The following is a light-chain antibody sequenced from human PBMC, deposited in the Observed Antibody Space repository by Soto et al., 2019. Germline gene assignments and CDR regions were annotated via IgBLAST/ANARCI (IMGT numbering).Light chain of an antibody. Sequence: QSVLAQPRSVSGSPGRSVTISCTGTSSDVGGYNYVSWYQQHPGKAPKLMIYDVSKRPSGVPDRFSGSKSGNTASLTISGLQAEDEADYYCCSDAGDYFFGTGTKVTVL. V-gene: IGLV2-11*01. J-gene: IGLJ1*01. CDR3: CSDAGDYF. CDR2: DVS. CDR1: SSDVGGYNY.